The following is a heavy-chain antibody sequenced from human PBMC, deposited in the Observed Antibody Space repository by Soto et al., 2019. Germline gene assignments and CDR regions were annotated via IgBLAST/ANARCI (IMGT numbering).Heavy chain of an antibody. J-gene: IGHJ4*02. CDR1: GFTFSSYA. Sequence: VQLLESGGGLVQPGGSLRLSCAASGFTFSSYAMSWVRQAPGKGLEWVSGIGGSGAGTNYADSVKGRFTISRDNSKNPRDREMGSLGAEKPAVYFGGGGGGIAGAGSPLDFWGPGTLV. V-gene: IGHV3-23*01. CDR3: GGGGGIAGAGSPLDF. D-gene: IGHD6-19*01. CDR2: IGGSGAGT.